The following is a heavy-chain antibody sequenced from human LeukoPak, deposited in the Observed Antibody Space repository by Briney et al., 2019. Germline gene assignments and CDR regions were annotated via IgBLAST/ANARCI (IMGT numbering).Heavy chain of an antibody. CDR2: ISYDGRNK. V-gene: IGHV3-30*04. Sequence: GGSLRLSCAASGFTFSSYAMHWVRQAPGKGLEWVAVISYDGRNKNYADSVKGRFTISRDNSKNTLYLQMNSLGAEDTAVYYCASGYGFSSSYSDYWGQGALVTVSS. D-gene: IGHD5-18*01. CDR3: ASGYGFSSSYSDY. CDR1: GFTFSSYA. J-gene: IGHJ4*02.